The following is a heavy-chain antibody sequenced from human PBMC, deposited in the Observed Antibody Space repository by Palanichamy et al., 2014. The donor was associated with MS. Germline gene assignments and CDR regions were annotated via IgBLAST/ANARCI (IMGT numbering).Heavy chain of an antibody. D-gene: IGHD5-18*01. J-gene: IGHJ4*02. CDR1: GGSVSSRPYY. V-gene: IGHV4-39*01. Sequence: QLQLQESGPGLVKPSETRSLTCTVSGGSVSSRPYYWGWIRQPPGKGLEWIGSFYYSGSTYYNPSLKSRVTIFVDTPKNQFSLRLSSVTAADAAVYYCAGTHEYNYGSGYFDYWGQGTLVTVSS. CDR2: FYYSGST. CDR3: AGTHEYNYGSGYFDY.